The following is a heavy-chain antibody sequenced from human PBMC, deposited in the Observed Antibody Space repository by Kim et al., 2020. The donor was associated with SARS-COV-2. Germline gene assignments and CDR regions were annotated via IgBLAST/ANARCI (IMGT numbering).Heavy chain of an antibody. D-gene: IGHD6-13*01. CDR3: ASRIAATRGY. CDR2: TI. J-gene: IGHJ4*02. V-gene: IGHV3-48*02. Sequence: TIYYADSVKGRFTISRDNAKNSLYLQMNSLRDEDTAVYYCASRIAATRGYWGQGTLVTVSS.